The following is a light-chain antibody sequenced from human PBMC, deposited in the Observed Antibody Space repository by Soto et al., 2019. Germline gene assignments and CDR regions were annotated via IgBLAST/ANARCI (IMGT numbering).Light chain of an antibody. CDR1: NNDIGRYNY. CDR2: GVS. V-gene: IGLV2-14*03. CDR3: CSYTASTTL. J-gene: IGLJ2*01. Sequence: QSVLTQPASVSGSPGQSIAISCSGSNNDIGRYNYVSWYQQYPGKAPILILYGVSNRPSGVSDRFSGSKSGNTASLTISGLQAEYEADYYCCSYTASTTLFGGGTKLTVL.